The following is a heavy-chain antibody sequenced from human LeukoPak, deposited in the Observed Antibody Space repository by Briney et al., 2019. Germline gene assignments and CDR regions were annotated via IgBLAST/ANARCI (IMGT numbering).Heavy chain of an antibody. J-gene: IGHJ4*02. V-gene: IGHV1-2*02. CDR2: INPNNGGT. CDR3: VRDRGSSWFGDY. D-gene: IGHD6-13*01. CDR1: GYTFTSYY. Sequence: ASVKVSCKASGYTFTSYYMHWVRRAPGQGLEWMGWINPNNGGTKYAQKFQGRVTMTSDTSISTVYMELKRLRSDDTAMYYCVRDRGSSWFGDYWGQGTLVTVSS.